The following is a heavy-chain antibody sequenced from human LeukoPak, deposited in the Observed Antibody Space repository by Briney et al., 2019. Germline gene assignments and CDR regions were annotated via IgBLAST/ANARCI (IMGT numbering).Heavy chain of an antibody. CDR1: GFTFSSYS. CDR2: ISSSSSTI. J-gene: IGHJ2*01. Sequence: GGSLRLSCAASGFTFSSYSMNWVRQAPGKGLEWVSYISSSSSTIYYADSVKGRFTISRDNAKNSLYLQMNSLRAEDTAVYYCAGGLRYFDWLLYPGYFDLWGRGPLVIVSS. V-gene: IGHV3-48*01. D-gene: IGHD3-9*01. CDR3: AGGLRYFDWLLYPGYFDL.